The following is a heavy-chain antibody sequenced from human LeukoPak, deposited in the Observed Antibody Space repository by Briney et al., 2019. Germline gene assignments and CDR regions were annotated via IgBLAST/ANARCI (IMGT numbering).Heavy chain of an antibody. V-gene: IGHV3-30-3*01. Sequence: GRSLRLSCAASGFTFSSYAMHWVRQAPGKGLEWVAVISYDGSNKYYADSVKGRFTISRDNSKNTLYLQMNSLRAEDTAVYYCARDPLYSSSWYLYYFDYWGQGTLVTVSS. CDR3: ARDPLYSSSWYLYYFDY. CDR1: GFTFSSYA. CDR2: ISYDGSNK. J-gene: IGHJ4*02. D-gene: IGHD6-13*01.